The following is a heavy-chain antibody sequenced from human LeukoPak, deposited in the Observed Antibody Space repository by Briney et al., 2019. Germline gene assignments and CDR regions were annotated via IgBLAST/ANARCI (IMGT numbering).Heavy chain of an antibody. CDR2: LDPADGET. CDR3: ATHRTTVITGLVY. J-gene: IGHJ4*02. D-gene: IGHD4-17*01. CDR1: GYTLTDLS. Sequence: GASVKVSCKVSGYTLTDLSTHWVRQAPGKGLEWMGGLDPADGETIYAQKFQGRVTMTEDTSTDTAYMELNGLRSEDTAVYYCATHRTTVITGLVYWGQGTLVSVSS. V-gene: IGHV1-24*01.